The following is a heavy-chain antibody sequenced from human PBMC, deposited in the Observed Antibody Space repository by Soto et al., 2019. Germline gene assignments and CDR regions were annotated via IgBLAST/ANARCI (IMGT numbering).Heavy chain of an antibody. Sequence: QVQLVESGGGVVQPGRSLRLSCAASGFTFSSYAMHWVRQAPGKGLEWVAVISYDGSNKYYADSVKGRFTISRDNSKNTLYLQMNSVRAEDTAVYYCARDGYCSGGSCSPSGDYWGQGTLVTVSS. CDR3: ARDGYCSGGSCSPSGDY. CDR1: GFTFSSYA. CDR2: ISYDGSNK. D-gene: IGHD2-15*01. V-gene: IGHV3-30-3*01. J-gene: IGHJ4*02.